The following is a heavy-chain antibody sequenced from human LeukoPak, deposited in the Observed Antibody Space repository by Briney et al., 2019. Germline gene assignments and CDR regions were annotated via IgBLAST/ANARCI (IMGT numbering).Heavy chain of an antibody. CDR2: INPSGGST. J-gene: IGHJ4*02. Sequence: ASVKVSCKASGYTFTDFYIHWVRQAPGQGLEWMGMINPSGGSTIYAQSFQGRVTTTRDTSTSTVHMELSSLRSADTALYYCARGYCSSSTCLPGGYWCLGTRVPVSS. CDR1: GYTFTDFY. D-gene: IGHD2-2*01. V-gene: IGHV1-46*01. CDR3: ARGYCSSSTCLPGGY.